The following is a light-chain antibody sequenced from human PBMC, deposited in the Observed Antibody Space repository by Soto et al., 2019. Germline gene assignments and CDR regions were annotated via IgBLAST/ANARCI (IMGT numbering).Light chain of an antibody. CDR1: SSDVGGYNY. V-gene: IGLV2-14*01. CDR2: EVR. Sequence: QSVLTQPASVSGSPGQSITISCTGTSSDVGGYNYVSWYQQHPGKAPKLMIYEVRNRPSGISNRFSGSKSGNTASLTISGLQAEDEADYYCTSYTSSSPYVSGTGTKVTVL. J-gene: IGLJ1*01. CDR3: TSYTSSSPYV.